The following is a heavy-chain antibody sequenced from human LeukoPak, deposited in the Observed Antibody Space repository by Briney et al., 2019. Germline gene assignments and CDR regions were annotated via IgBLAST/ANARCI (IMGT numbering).Heavy chain of an antibody. Sequence: SVKVSCKASGGTFTTYTISWVRQAPGQELEWMGAIIPIFGTTHYAQKFQGRVTITADKSTTTAYMEMRSLRSEDTAVYYCAKGRILKGEVAGIGDFDLWGQGTLVTVSS. D-gene: IGHD6-19*01. CDR1: GGTFTTYT. CDR3: AKGRILKGEVAGIGDFDL. CDR2: IIPIFGTT. V-gene: IGHV1-69*06. J-gene: IGHJ4*02.